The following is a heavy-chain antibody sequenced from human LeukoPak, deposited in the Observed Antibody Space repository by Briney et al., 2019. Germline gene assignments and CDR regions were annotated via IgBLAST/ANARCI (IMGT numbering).Heavy chain of an antibody. CDR1: GDSISSGSYY. Sequence: SETLSLTCTVSGDSISSGSYYWSWIRQPAGKGLEWIGRIYTSGSTNYNPSLKSRVTISVDTSKNQFSLKLSSVTAADTAVYYCARDYDDILTGGFDYWGQGTLVTVSS. D-gene: IGHD3-9*01. V-gene: IGHV4-61*02. CDR3: ARDYDDILTGGFDY. J-gene: IGHJ4*02. CDR2: IYTSGST.